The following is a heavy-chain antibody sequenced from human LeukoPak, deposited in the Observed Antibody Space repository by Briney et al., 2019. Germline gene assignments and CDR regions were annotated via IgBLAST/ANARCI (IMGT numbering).Heavy chain of an antibody. CDR1: GGTFSSYA. D-gene: IGHD4-11*01. CDR2: IIPILGIA. V-gene: IGHV1-69*04. CDR3: ARDVDYSNYGV. Sequence: SVKVSCKASGGTFSSYAISWVRQAPGQGLEWMGRIIPILGIANYAQKFQGRVTITADKSTSTAYMELSSLRSEDTAVYYCARDVDYSNYGVWGQGTLVTVSS. J-gene: IGHJ4*02.